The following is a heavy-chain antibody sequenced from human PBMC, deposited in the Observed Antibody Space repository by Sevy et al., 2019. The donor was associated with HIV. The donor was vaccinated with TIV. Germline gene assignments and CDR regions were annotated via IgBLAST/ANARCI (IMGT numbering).Heavy chain of an antibody. CDR2: FDPEDGET. CDR3: ATARGGGGELLRRRKRWFDP. V-gene: IGHV1-24*01. Sequence: ASVKVSCKVSGYTLTELSMHWVRQAPGKGLEWMGGFDPEDGETIYAQKFQGRVTMTEDTSTDTAYMELSSLRSEDMAVYYCATARGGGGELLRRRKRWFDPWGQGTLVTVSS. CDR1: GYTLTELS. D-gene: IGHD1-26*01. J-gene: IGHJ5*02.